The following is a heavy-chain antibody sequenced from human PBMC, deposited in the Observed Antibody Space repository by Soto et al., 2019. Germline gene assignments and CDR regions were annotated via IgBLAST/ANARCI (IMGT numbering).Heavy chain of an antibody. CDR3: AREGFSNPYFDL. V-gene: IGHV1-69*18. D-gene: IGHD2-2*01. J-gene: IGHJ4*02. Sequence: QVHLEQSGAEEKKPGSSVKVSCKASGGTLSSRAISWVQQAPGQGLEWLGSIVPLFGTAIYAQKFQVRVTITSVESSNTAYMELSILRSEDTVVYYCAREGFSNPYFDLWGQGTLVTVSS. CDR1: GGTLSSRA. CDR2: IVPLFGTA.